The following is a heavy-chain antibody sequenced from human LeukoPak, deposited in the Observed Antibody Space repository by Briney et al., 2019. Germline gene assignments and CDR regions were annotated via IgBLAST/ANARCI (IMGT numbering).Heavy chain of an antibody. CDR3: ARDRYDFWSGYYSRDYYYYGMDV. V-gene: IGHV4-30-4*01. CDR2: IYYSGST. CDR1: GGSISSGDYY. D-gene: IGHD3-3*01. Sequence: SETLSLTCTVSGGSISSGDYYWSWIRQPPGKGLEWIGYIYYSGSTYYNPSLKSRVTISVDTSKNQFSLKLSSVTAADTAVYYCARDRYDFWSGYYSRDYYYYGMDVWGQGTTVTVSS. J-gene: IGHJ6*02.